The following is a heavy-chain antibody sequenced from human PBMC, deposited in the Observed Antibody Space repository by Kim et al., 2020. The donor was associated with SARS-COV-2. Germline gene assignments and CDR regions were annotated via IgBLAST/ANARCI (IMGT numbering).Heavy chain of an antibody. V-gene: IGHV3-9*01. CDR3: AKDIDGVVVVPAATSTTGWMGGIAFDI. J-gene: IGHJ3*02. CDR1: GFTFDDYA. Sequence: GGSLRLSCAASGFTFDDYAMHWVRQAPGKGLEWVSVISWNSGSIGYADSVKGRFTISRDNAKNSLYLQMNSLRAEDTALYYCAKDIDGVVVVPAATSTTGWMGGIAFDIWGQGTMVTVSS. D-gene: IGHD2-2*01. CDR2: ISWNSGSI.